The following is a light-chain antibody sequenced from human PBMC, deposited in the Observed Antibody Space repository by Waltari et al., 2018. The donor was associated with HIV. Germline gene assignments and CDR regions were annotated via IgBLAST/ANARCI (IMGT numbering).Light chain of an antibody. V-gene: IGKV1D-16*01. Sequence: IQMTQSPSSLSASIGDSVTIPGRASKDIDSWLAWYQQRPEKAPKSLIYAASSLQSGLPSRFSGSGSGTDFTLTISNLQPEDCATYYCQQYKSYPPTFGGGTNVEIK. J-gene: IGKJ4*02. CDR2: AAS. CDR3: QQYKSYPPT. CDR1: KDIDSW.